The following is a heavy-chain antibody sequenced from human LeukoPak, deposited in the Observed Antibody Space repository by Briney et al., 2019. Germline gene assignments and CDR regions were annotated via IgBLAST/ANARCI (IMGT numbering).Heavy chain of an antibody. D-gene: IGHD2-21*02. CDR2: IKQDGSEK. V-gene: IGHV3-7*03. CDR1: GFTFSSYW. CDR3: AKGPTAGDLAYYYFYMDV. J-gene: IGHJ6*03. Sequence: GGSLRLSCAASGFTFSSYWMSWVRQAPGKGLEWVANIKQDGSEKYYVDSVKGRFTISRDNAKNSLYLQMNSLRAEDTALYYCAKGPTAGDLAYYYFYMDVWGKGTTVTVSS.